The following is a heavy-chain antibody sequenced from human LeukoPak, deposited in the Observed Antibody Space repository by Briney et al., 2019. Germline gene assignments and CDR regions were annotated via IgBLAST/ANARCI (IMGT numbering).Heavy chain of an antibody. V-gene: IGHV3-30*02. CDR2: IRYDGIDK. J-gene: IGHJ4*02. Sequence: HPGGSRRLSCATSGFTFSGHGMHWVRQAPGKGLECVASIRYDGIDKYYSESVKGRFTISKDNTKNTLYLYMNSLRPEDTAVYYCVRWSGTYPLYYLDYWGQGTLVTVSS. D-gene: IGHD3-3*01. CDR3: VRWSGTYPLYYLDY. CDR1: GFTFSGHG.